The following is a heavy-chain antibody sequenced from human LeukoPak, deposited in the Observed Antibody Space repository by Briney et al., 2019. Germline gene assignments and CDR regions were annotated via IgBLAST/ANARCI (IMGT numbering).Heavy chain of an antibody. CDR3: ARQIVSGSYEYNY. V-gene: IGHV4-59*08. Sequence: PSETLSLTCTVSGGSISSYYWSWIRQPPGKGLEWIGYIYYSGSTNYNPSLKSQVTISVDTSKNQFSLKLSSVTAADTAVYYCARQIVSGSYEYNYWGQGTLVTVSS. J-gene: IGHJ4*02. D-gene: IGHD1-26*01. CDR1: GGSISSYY. CDR2: IYYSGST.